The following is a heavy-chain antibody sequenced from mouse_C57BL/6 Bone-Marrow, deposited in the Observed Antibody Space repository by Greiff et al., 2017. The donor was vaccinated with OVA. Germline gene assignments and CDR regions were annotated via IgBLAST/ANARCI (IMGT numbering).Heavy chain of an antibody. Sequence: EVQLQQSGPELVKPGASVKISCTASGYTFTDYYMNWVKQSHGKSLEWIGAINPNNGGTSYNQKFKGKATLTVDKSSSTAYMELRSLTSEDSAVYYCARPYYVSSSFDYWGQGTTLTVSS. CDR3: ARPYYVSSSFDY. CDR1: GYTFTDYY. D-gene: IGHD1-1*01. CDR2: INPNNGGT. J-gene: IGHJ2*01. V-gene: IGHV1-26*01.